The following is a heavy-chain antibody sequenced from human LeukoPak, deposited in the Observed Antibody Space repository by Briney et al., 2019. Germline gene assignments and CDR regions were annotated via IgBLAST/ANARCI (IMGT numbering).Heavy chain of an antibody. CDR2: INHSGST. J-gene: IGHJ5*02. CDR3: ARGRGGSYFIRWFDP. V-gene: IGHV4-39*07. Sequence: PSETLSLTCTVSGGSISSSSYYWGWIRQPPGKGLEWIGEINHSGSTNYNPSLKSRVTISVDTSKNQFSLKLSSVTAADTAVYYCARGRGGSYFIRWFDPWGQGTLVTVSS. CDR1: GGSISSSSYY. D-gene: IGHD1-26*01.